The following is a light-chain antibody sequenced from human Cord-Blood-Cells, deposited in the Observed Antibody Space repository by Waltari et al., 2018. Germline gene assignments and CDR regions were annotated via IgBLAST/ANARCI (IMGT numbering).Light chain of an antibody. J-gene: IGLJ2*01. CDR3: CSYAGSSTVV. CDR1: SSDVGCYNL. V-gene: IGLV2-23*01. CDR2: EDS. Sequence: QSALTQPASVSGSPGQSITISCTGTSSDVGCYNLVSWYQQHPGKAPKLMIYEDSKRPSGVSNRFSGSKSGNRASLTISGLQAEDEADYYCCSYAGSSTVVFGGGTKLTVL.